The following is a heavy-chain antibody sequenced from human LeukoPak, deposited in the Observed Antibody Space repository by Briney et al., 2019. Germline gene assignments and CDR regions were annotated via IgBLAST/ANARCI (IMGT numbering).Heavy chain of an antibody. CDR1: GFTFSNYW. V-gene: IGHV3-74*01. Sequence: PGGSLRLSCAASGFTFSNYWMHWVRQAPGKGLEWVARINTDGGSANYTDSVKGRFSISRDNAEKTQYLQMNSPRTEDTAMYYCARDVCHSGGCLDYWGQGTLVTVSS. J-gene: IGHJ4*02. D-gene: IGHD6-19*01. CDR3: ARDVCHSGGCLDY. CDR2: INTDGGSA.